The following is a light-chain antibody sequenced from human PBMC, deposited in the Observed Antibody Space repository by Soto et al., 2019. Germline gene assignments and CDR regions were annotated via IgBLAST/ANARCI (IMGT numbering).Light chain of an antibody. CDR1: QSVGRNY. J-gene: IGKJ4*01. V-gene: IGKV3-20*01. CDR2: DAS. CDR3: PQYAVSPLT. Sequence: EIVLTQSPGTLSLSPGESATLSCRASQSVGRNYLAWFQHKPDQAPRLLIYDASNRATGVPDRFSGSGSGTDFTLSVTRLEPEDFAVYYCPQYAVSPLTFGGGTTVEIK.